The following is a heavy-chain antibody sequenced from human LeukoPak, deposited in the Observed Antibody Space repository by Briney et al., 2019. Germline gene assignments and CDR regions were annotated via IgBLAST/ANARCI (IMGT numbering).Heavy chain of an antibody. CDR3: ARTSSISWGFFDY. J-gene: IGHJ4*02. CDR1: GFTFSSYG. V-gene: IGHV3-30*19. CDR2: IKYDGGNT. D-gene: IGHD6-13*01. Sequence: GGSLRLSCAASGFTFSSYGMHWVRQAPRKGLEWVAFIKYDGGNTFYADSVKGRFTISRDNSKNTLYLQMNTLRAEDTTLYYCARTSSISWGFFDYWGQGTLVTVSS.